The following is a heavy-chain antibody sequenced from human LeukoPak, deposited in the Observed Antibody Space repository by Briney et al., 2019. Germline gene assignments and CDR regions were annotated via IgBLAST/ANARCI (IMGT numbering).Heavy chain of an antibody. J-gene: IGHJ4*02. Sequence: PGGSLRLSCAASGFTFSSYAMSWVRQAPGKGLEWVSAISGSGGSTYYADSVKGRFTISRDNSKNTLYLQMNSPRAEDTAVYYCAKDFRRDGYNWDYWGQGTLVTVSS. CDR3: AKDFRRDGYNWDY. CDR1: GFTFSSYA. V-gene: IGHV3-23*01. D-gene: IGHD5-24*01. CDR2: ISGSGGST.